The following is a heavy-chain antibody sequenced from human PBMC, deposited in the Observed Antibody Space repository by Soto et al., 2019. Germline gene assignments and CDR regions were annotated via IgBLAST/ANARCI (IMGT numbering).Heavy chain of an antibody. CDR2: IWYDGSNK. CDR3: ARAPFTVVTDMDV. D-gene: IGHD2-15*01. J-gene: IGHJ6*02. Sequence: GGSLRLSCAASGFTFSSYGMHWVLQAPGKGLEWVAVIWYDGSNKYYADSVKGRFTISRDNSKNTLYLQMNSLRAEDTAVYYCARAPFTVVTDMDVWGQGTTVTVSS. V-gene: IGHV3-33*01. CDR1: GFTFSSYG.